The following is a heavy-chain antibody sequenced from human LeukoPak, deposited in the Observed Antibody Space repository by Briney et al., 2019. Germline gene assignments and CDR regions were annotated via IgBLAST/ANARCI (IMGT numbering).Heavy chain of an antibody. CDR1: GFAFSTYA. V-gene: IGHV3-23*01. CDR3: AKNYYGSGGYYLYFDY. J-gene: IGHJ4*02. D-gene: IGHD3-10*01. Sequence: GGSLRLSCVASGFAFSTYAISWVRRAPGKGLEWVSVIGGSGDSTYYADSVKGRFTISRDNSKNTLYLQMNSLRAEDTAVYYCAKNYYGSGGYYLYFDYWGQGTLVTVSS. CDR2: IGGSGDST.